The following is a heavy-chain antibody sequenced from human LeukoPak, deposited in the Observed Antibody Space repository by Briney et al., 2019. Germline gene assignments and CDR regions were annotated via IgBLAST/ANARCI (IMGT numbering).Heavy chain of an antibody. J-gene: IGHJ5*02. D-gene: IGHD3-10*01. V-gene: IGHV4-39*01. Sequence: SETLSLTCTVSGGSISSYYWGWIRQPPGKGLEWIGSIYYSGSTYYNPSLKSRVTISVDTSKNQFSLKLSSVTAADTAVYYCARHDYYGSGSYYRRNWFDPWGQGTLVTVSS. CDR3: ARHDYYGSGSYYRRNWFDP. CDR1: GGSISSYY. CDR2: IYYSGST.